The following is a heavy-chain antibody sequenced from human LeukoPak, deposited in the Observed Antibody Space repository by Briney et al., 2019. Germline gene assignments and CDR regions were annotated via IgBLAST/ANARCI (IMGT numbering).Heavy chain of an antibody. CDR3: ARQVVPAAITPYYFDY. J-gene: IGHJ4*02. Sequence: GESLKISCKGSGYSFTSYWIGWVRQLPGKGLEWMGIIYPGDSDTRYSPSFQGQVTISADKSISTAYLQWSSLKASDTAMYYCARQVVPAAITPYYFDYWGQGTLVTVSS. CDR1: GYSFTSYW. CDR2: IYPGDSDT. D-gene: IGHD2-2*01. V-gene: IGHV5-51*01.